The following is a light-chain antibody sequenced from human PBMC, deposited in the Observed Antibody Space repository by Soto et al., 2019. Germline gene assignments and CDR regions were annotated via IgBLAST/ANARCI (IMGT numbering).Light chain of an antibody. V-gene: IGKV3-20*01. CDR2: GAS. CDR1: QSVSSSY. Sequence: EIVLTQSPGTLSLSPGERATLSCRASQSVSSSYLAWYQQKPGQAPRLLIYGASSRATGIPDRFSGSGSGTDFTLTISRLEPEDFAAYYCQQYVSTPWTFGQGTKVDTK. J-gene: IGKJ1*01. CDR3: QQYVSTPWT.